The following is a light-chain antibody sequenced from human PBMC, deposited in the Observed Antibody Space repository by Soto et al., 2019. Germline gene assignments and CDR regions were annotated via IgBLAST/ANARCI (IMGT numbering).Light chain of an antibody. V-gene: IGKV3-11*01. CDR1: QSVDIY. Sequence: EIVLTQSPATLSLSPGERATLSCRASQSVDIYLAWYQQKPGQAPRLLIYDASNRATGIPARFSGSGSGTDFTLTISSVEAEDFAVYYCQQRYKWPPITFGQGTRLEIK. CDR3: QQRYKWPPIT. CDR2: DAS. J-gene: IGKJ5*01.